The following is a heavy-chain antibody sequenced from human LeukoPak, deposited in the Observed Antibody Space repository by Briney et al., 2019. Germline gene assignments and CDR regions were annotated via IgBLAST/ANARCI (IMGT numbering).Heavy chain of an antibody. CDR3: ARWTRFRFGSGRSPFDY. CDR2: ISSSSSYI. V-gene: IGHV3-21*06. D-gene: IGHD3-10*01. Sequence: GGSLRLSCAASGFTVSSNYMSWVRQAPGKGLEWVSSISSSSSYIYYADSVKGRFTISRDNAKNSLYLQMNSLRAEDTAVYYCARWTRFRFGSGRSPFDYWGQGTLVTVSS. J-gene: IGHJ4*02. CDR1: GFTVSSNY.